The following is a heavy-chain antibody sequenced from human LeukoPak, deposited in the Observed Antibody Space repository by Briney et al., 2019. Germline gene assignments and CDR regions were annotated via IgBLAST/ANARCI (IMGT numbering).Heavy chain of an antibody. CDR2: IDPNSGGT. V-gene: IGHV1-2*02. Sequence: ASVKVSCTGSGYTFIGKFIHWVRQAPGQGREWMGWIDPNSGGTDYAQNFRGRVTMTRDTSTSTAYMDLSSLISDDTAVYYCARDREGLAYFDYWGQGTLVTVSS. D-gene: IGHD3/OR15-3a*01. J-gene: IGHJ4*02. CDR1: GYTFIGKF. CDR3: ARDREGLAYFDY.